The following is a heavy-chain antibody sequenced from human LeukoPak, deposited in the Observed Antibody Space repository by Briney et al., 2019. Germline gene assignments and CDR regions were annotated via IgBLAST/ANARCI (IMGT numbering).Heavy chain of an antibody. CDR3: ARDPRAVAGFNWFDP. J-gene: IGHJ5*02. D-gene: IGHD6-19*01. V-gene: IGHV4-59*11. CDR2: MYDSGRT. CDR1: GDSITGRY. Sequence: PSETLSLTCSVSGDSITGRYWSWIRQPPGKSLEWIGYMYDSGRTLYNPSLESRVTISVDTSKNQFSLKLSSVTAADTAVYYCARDPRAVAGFNWFDPWGQGTLVTVSS.